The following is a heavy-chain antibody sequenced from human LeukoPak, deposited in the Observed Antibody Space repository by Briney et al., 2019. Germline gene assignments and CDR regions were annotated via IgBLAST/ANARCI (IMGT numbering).Heavy chain of an antibody. J-gene: IGHJ6*02. Sequence: SETLSLTGTVSGGSISSYYWSWIRQPPGKGLEWIGYIYYSGSTNYNPSLKSRVTISVDTSKNQFSLKLSSVTAADTAVYYCARQGGYYDGSGSYFHYYYALDVWGQGTTVTVSS. V-gene: IGHV4-59*08. CDR1: GGSISSYY. CDR3: ARQGGYYDGSGSYFHYYYALDV. CDR2: IYYSGST. D-gene: IGHD3-10*01.